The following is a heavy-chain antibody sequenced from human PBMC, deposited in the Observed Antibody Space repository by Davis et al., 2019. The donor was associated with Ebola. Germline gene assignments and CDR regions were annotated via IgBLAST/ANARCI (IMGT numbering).Heavy chain of an antibody. CDR1: GFTFSNYA. D-gene: IGHD5-18*01. Sequence: GESLKISCAASGFTFSNYAMSWVRQAPGKGLEWVSVITGSGGRADYAGSVEGRFTISRDNSINTLYLQMNNLRAEDTAVYYCAKRPVDTVPFHSIYYFDYWGQGTLVTVSS. CDR3: AKRPVDTVPFHSIYYFDY. CDR2: ITGSGGRA. V-gene: IGHV3-23*01. J-gene: IGHJ4*02.